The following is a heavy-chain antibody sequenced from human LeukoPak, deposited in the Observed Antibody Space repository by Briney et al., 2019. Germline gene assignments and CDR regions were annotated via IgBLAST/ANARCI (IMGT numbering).Heavy chain of an antibody. Sequence: GGSLRLSCAASGFTFSSYSMNWVRQAPGKGLEWVSSISSSSSYIYYADSVKGRFTISRDNAKNSLYLQMNSLRAEDTALYYCARDLTYYYDSSGYYYAQTLGYWGQGTLVTVSS. CDR2: ISSSSSYI. CDR1: GFTFSSYS. V-gene: IGHV3-21*01. J-gene: IGHJ4*02. D-gene: IGHD3-22*01. CDR3: ARDLTYYYDSSGYYYAQTLGY.